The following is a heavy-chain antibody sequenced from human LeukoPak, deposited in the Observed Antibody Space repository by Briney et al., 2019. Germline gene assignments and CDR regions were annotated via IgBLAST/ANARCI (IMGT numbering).Heavy chain of an antibody. J-gene: IGHJ1*01. V-gene: IGHV4-34*01. D-gene: IGHD6-13*01. Sequence: PSETLSLTYAVYGGSFSGYYWSWIRQPPGKGLEWIGEINHSGSTNYNPSLKSRVTISVDTSKNQFSLKLSSVTAADTAVYYCARGAAAVLHWGQGTLVTVSS. CDR3: ARGAAAVLH. CDR2: INHSGST. CDR1: GGSFSGYY.